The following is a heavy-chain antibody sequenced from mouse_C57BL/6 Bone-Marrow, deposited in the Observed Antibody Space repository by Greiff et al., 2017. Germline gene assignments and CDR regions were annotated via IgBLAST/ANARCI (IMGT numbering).Heavy chain of an antibody. V-gene: IGHV1-76*01. Sequence: QVQLQQPGAELVRPGASVKLSCKASGYTFTDYYINWVKQRPGQGLEWIARIYPGSGNTYYNEKFKGKATLTAEKSSSTAYMQLSSLTSEDSAVYFCARGCCYAMDYWGQGTSVTVSS. J-gene: IGHJ4*01. CDR3: ARGCCYAMDY. CDR1: GYTFTDYY. CDR2: IYPGSGNT.